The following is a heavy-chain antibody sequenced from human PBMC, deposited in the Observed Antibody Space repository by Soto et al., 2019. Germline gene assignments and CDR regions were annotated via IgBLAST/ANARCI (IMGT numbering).Heavy chain of an antibody. CDR1: GFTFSTYA. D-gene: IGHD6-19*01. V-gene: IGHV3-30-3*01. J-gene: IGHJ4*02. CDR3: ARDVVAGPDY. Sequence: GGSLRLSCAASGFTFSTYAMTWVRQAPGKGLEWVAVITYSGSNKYYADSVKGRFTISRDNSKNTLYLQMNSLRAEDTAVYYCARDVVAGPDYWGQGTLVTVSS. CDR2: ITYSGSNK.